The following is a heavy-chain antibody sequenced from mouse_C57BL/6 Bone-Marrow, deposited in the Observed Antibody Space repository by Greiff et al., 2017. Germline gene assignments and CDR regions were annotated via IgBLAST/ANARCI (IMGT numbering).Heavy chain of an antibody. CDR1: GYTFTEYT. V-gene: IGHV1-62-2*01. D-gene: IGHD2-1*01. Sequence: QVQLQQSGAELVKPGASVKLSCKASGYTFTEYTIHWVKQRSGQGLEWIGWFYPGSGSIKYNEKFKDKATLTADKSSSTVYMELSRLTSEDSAVYFCARHVFYYGNYPTLCWYFDVWGTGTTVTVSS. CDR2: FYPGSGSI. J-gene: IGHJ1*03. CDR3: ARHVFYYGNYPTLCWYFDV.